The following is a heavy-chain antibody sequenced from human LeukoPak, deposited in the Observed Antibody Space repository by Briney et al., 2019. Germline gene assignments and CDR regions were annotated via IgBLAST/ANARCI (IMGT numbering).Heavy chain of an antibody. CDR1: GITLSNYG. D-gene: IGHD3-22*01. J-gene: IGHJ4*02. Sequence: PGGSLRLSCAVSGITLSNYGMSWVRQAPGTGLEWVAGISDSGGSTNYADSVKGRFTISRDNPKDTLYLQMNSLRAEDTAVYFCAKRSVVIRVILVGFHKEAYYFDSWGQGALVTVSS. CDR3: AKRSVVIRVILVGFHKEAYYFDS. CDR2: ISDSGGST. V-gene: IGHV3-23*01.